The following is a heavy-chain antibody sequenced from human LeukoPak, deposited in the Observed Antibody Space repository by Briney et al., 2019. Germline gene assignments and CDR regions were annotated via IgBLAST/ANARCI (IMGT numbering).Heavy chain of an antibody. CDR2: ITGRGTFT. D-gene: IGHD6-19*01. CDR3: AKRSAESSGYFDS. CDR1: GITFINYS. J-gene: IGHJ4*02. Sequence: GGSLRLSCAASGITFINYSMTWVRQAPGKGLEWVSAITGRGTFTDYADSVKGRFTISRDNSKNTLYLQMNSLRADDTAIYYCAKRSAESSGYFDSWGQGTLVTVSS. V-gene: IGHV3-23*01.